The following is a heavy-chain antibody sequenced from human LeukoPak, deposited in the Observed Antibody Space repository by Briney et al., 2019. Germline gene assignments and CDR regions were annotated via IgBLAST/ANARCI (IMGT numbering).Heavy chain of an antibody. J-gene: IGHJ4*02. V-gene: IGHV3-7*03. CDR2: IKQDGSAK. Sequence: PGGSLRLSCAASGFTFSRYWMTWVRQAPGKGLEWVANIKQDGSAKYYVDSVKGRFTISRDNAKNSLYLQMNSLRAEDTALYYCAKDMARGTMVREANDYWGQGTLVTVSS. CDR1: GFTFSRYW. D-gene: IGHD3-10*01. CDR3: AKDMARGTMVREANDY.